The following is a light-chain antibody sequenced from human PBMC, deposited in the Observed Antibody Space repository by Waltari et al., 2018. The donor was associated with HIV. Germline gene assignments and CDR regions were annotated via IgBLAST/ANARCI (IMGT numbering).Light chain of an antibody. J-gene: IGKJ2*01. V-gene: IGKV1-39*01. CDR2: AAS. Sequence: IQTPPSPSSLSASVGVRVTIICRASQSIGNYLNWYHQKSGTAPELLIYAASSLQSGVPSRFSGSGSGTDFTLTITSLQPEDFATYYCQQSSSSPPTFSQGTKVEI. CDR3: QQSSSSPPT. CDR1: QSIGNY.